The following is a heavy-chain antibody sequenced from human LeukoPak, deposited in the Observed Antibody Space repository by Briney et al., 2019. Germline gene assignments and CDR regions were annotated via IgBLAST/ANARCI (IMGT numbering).Heavy chain of an antibody. D-gene: IGHD2-15*01. CDR2: ISDSGGST. CDR3: AKLTLLGYCSGGSCYDRRVFDY. Sequence: GGSLRLSCAASGFTFSSYSMNWVRQAPGKGLEWVSGISDSGGSTYYADSVKGRFTISRDNSKNTLYLQMNSLRAEDTAVYYCAKLTLLGYCSGGSCYDRRVFDYWGQGTLVTVSS. J-gene: IGHJ4*02. V-gene: IGHV3-23*01. CDR1: GFTFSSYS.